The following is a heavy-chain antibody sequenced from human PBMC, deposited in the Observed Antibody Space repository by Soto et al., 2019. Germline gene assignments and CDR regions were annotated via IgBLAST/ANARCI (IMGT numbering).Heavy chain of an antibody. Sequence: SETLSLTCAVYGGSFSGYYWSWIRQPPGKGLEWIGEINHSGSTNYNPSLKSRVTISVDTSKNQFSLKLSSVTAADTAVYYCARGASSGWYPPRYYYYYGMDVWGQGTTVTVSS. CDR2: INHSGST. CDR3: ARGASSGWYPPRYYYYYGMDV. CDR1: GGSFSGYY. D-gene: IGHD6-19*01. V-gene: IGHV4-34*01. J-gene: IGHJ6*02.